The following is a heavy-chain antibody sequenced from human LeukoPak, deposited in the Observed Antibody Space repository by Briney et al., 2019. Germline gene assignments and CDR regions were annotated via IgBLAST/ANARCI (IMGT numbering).Heavy chain of an antibody. D-gene: IGHD2-2*01. CDR3: ARDKHCSSTSCYRNYYYGMDV. CDR2: ISYDGSNK. CDR1: GFTFSSYG. J-gene: IGHJ6*02. Sequence: GRSLRLSCAASGFTFSSYGMHWVRQAPGKGLEWVAVISYDGSNKYYADSVKGRFTISRDNSKNTLYLQMNSLRAEDTAVYYCARDKHCSSTSCYRNYYYGMDVWGQGTTVTVSS. V-gene: IGHV3-30*03.